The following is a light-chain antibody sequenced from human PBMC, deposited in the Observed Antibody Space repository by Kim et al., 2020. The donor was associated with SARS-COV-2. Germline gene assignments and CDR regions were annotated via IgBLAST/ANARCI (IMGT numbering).Light chain of an antibody. CDR1: SLRRYY. J-gene: IGLJ2*01. CDR2: AKN. Sequence: SSELTQDPAVSVALGQTVMITCQGDSLRRYYASWYQQKPVQAPVLVIYAKNNRPSGIPDRFSGSSSGDTASLTITGAQAEDEADYYCNSRDSSDNYVEFGGGTQLTVL. CDR3: NSRDSSDNYVE. V-gene: IGLV3-19*01.